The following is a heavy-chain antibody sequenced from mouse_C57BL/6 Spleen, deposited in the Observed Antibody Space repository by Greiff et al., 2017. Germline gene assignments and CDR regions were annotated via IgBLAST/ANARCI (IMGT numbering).Heavy chain of an antibody. J-gene: IGHJ4*01. CDR2: IYPRSGNT. Sequence: QVHVKQSGAELARPGASVKLSCKASGYTFTSYGISWVKQRTGQGLEWIGEIYPRSGNTYYNEKFKGKATLTADKSSSTAYMELRSLTSEDSAVYFCARSGQDEAMDYWGQGTSVTVSS. CDR1: GYTFTSYG. CDR3: ARSGQDEAMDY. V-gene: IGHV1-81*01. D-gene: IGHD3-2*02.